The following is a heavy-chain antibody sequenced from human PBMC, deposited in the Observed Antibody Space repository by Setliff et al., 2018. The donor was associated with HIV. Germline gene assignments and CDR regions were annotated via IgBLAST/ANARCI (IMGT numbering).Heavy chain of an antibody. CDR2: INPNSGGT. CDR3: ARASYFNFWGVPGGFDY. D-gene: IGHD3-3*01. Sequence: ASVKVSCKASGYTFTGYYMHWVRQAPGQGLEWMGWINPNSGGTNYAQKFQGWVTMTRDTSISTAYMELSRLRSDDTAVYYCARASYFNFWGVPGGFDYWGQGTLVTVSS. CDR1: GYTFTGYY. J-gene: IGHJ4*02. V-gene: IGHV1-2*04.